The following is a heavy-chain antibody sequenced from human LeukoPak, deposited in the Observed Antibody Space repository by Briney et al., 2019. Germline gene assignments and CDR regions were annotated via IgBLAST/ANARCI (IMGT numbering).Heavy chain of an antibody. V-gene: IGHV1-2*02. CDR2: INPKSGGT. D-gene: IGHD3-3*01. CDR1: GGTFSSYT. J-gene: IGHJ6*03. CDR3: AMSYYDFWSGYYSDYYYMDV. Sequence: ASVKVSCKASGGTFSSYTISWVRQAPGQGLEWMGWINPKSGGTNYAQKFQGRVTMTRDTSISTAYMELSRLRSDDTAVYYCAMSYYDFWSGYYSDYYYMDVWGKGTTVTVSS.